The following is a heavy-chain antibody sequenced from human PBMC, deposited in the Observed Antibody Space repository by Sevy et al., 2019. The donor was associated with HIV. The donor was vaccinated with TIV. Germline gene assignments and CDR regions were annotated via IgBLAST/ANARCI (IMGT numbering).Heavy chain of an antibody. J-gene: IGHJ4*02. D-gene: IGHD2-8*01. V-gene: IGHV3-23*01. CDR2: ISGGGGRT. CDR3: ACEGCTQHLDY. CDR1: GFTFAKYG. Sequence: GGSLRLSCAASGFTFAKYGMTWVRQAPGKGLEWVSTISGGGGRTYYADSVKGRFTISRDNSKNTLFLQMNSLRAEDAATDVYACEGCTQHLDYWGQGTLVTVSS.